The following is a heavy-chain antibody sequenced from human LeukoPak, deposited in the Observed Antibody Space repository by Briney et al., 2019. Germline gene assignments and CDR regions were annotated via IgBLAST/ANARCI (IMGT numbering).Heavy chain of an antibody. J-gene: IGHJ5*02. D-gene: IGHD3-10*01. CDR2: VGPNTGGT. Sequence: ASVKVSCKASGYTFIDYYIHWVRQAPGQGLEWMGWVGPNTGGTYYAQTFQGRVTMTSAASISTLYMELTSLTYDDTAVYYCARGSRFHPQNWFDPWGQGTLITVSS. V-gene: IGHV1-2*02. CDR1: GYTFIDYY. CDR3: ARGSRFHPQNWFDP.